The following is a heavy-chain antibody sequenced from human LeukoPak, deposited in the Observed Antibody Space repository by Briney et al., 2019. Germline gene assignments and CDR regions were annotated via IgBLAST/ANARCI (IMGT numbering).Heavy chain of an antibody. D-gene: IGHD3-22*01. CDR1: GYSFTSYW. V-gene: IGHV5-51*01. J-gene: IGHJ4*02. CDR2: IYPADSDT. Sequence: GESLKISCKGSGYSFTSYWIGWVRQMPGKGLEWMGIIYPADSDTRYSPSFQGQVTISADKSISTAYRQWSSLTASDTAMYYCARRVRYDSSGQYHLDYFDYWGQGTLVTVSS. CDR3: ARRVRYDSSGQYHLDYFDY.